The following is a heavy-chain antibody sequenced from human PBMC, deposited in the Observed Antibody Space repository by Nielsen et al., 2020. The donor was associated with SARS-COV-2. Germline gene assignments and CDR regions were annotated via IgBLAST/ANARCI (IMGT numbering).Heavy chain of an antibody. Sequence: SLKISCAASGFTFDDYAMHWVRQAPGKGLEWVSGISWNSGSIGYADSVKGRFTISRDNAKNSLYLQMNSLRAEDTAMYYCARAKSGSYFSGDYWGQGTLVTVSS. CDR2: ISWNSGSI. V-gene: IGHV3-9*01. CDR1: GFTFDDYA. CDR3: ARAKSGSYFSGDY. D-gene: IGHD1-26*01. J-gene: IGHJ4*02.